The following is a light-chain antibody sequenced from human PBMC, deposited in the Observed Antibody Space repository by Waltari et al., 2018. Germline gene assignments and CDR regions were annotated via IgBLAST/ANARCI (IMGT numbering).Light chain of an antibody. J-gene: IGKJ4*01. V-gene: IGKV1-5*03. CDR1: RSIENW. CDR2: KSS. CDR3: QQYRTDFLS. Sequence: DIQMTQSPSTLSASVRDRVTMPCRASRSIENWLAWYQQKPGQAPKVIISKSSTSENGVPSRFSGSGFGTEFTLTINSLQPDDFATYYCQQYRTDFLSFGGGTK.